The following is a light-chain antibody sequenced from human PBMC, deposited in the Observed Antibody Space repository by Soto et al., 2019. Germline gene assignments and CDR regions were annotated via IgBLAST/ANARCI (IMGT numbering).Light chain of an antibody. V-gene: IGKV1-39*01. CDR1: QSISSY. CDR2: AAS. CDR3: QVSDATWT. J-gene: IGKJ1*01. Sequence: IQMTHSPSSLSASVLYRVTITFRASQSISSYLNWYQQKPGKAPKLLIYAASSLQSGVPSRFSGSGSGTDFTLTISSLQPEDFATYYCQVSDATWTFGQGTKVDIK.